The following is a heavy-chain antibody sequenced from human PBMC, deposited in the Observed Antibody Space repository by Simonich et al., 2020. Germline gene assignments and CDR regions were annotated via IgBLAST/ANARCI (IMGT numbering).Heavy chain of an antibody. CDR1: GGSISSSSYY. Sequence: QLQLQESGPGLVKPSETLSLTCTVSGGSISSSSYYWGWIRQPPGKGLEWMGSIYYIGSTYYNPSHKGRFTISVYTSKNQFSLKLSSVTAADTAVYYCARRGYCSSTSCYDAFDIWGQGTMVTVSS. J-gene: IGHJ3*02. CDR2: IYYIGST. D-gene: IGHD2-2*01. V-gene: IGHV4-39*01. CDR3: ARRGYCSSTSCYDAFDI.